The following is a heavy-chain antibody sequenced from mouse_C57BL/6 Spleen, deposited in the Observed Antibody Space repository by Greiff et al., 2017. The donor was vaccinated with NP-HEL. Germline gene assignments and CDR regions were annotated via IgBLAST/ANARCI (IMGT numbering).Heavy chain of an antibody. Sequence: EVQLQQSGPVLVKPGASVKMSCKASGYTFTDYYMNWVKQSHGKSLEWIGVINPYNGGTSYNQKFKGKATLTVDKSSSTAYMELNSLTSEDSAVYYCARSSYDYDKDYFDYWGQGTTLTVSS. J-gene: IGHJ2*01. CDR3: ARSSYDYDKDYFDY. V-gene: IGHV1-19*01. CDR1: GYTFTDYY. CDR2: INPYNGGT. D-gene: IGHD2-4*01.